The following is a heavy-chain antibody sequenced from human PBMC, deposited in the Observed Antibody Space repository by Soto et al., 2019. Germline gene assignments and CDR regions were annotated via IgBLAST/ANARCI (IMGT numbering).Heavy chain of an antibody. CDR1: GYSFSTYS. D-gene: IGHD1-1*01. CDR2: INGANGNT. J-gene: IGHJ6*02. CDR3: ARGKGMEENYYYLCMDV. Sequence: QVQVVQSGAEVKKPGASVKVSCKASGYSFSTYSMHWVRQAPGQGLEWMGWINGANGNTRYSQKFKDRVSISRDTPASTGYMELSSLRSEDTAVYYCARGKGMEENYYYLCMDVWGPGTTVIVAS. V-gene: IGHV1-3*01.